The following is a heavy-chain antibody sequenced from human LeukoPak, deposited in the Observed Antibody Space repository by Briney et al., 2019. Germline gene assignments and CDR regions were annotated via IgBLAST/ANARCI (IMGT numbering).Heavy chain of an antibody. V-gene: IGHV4-61*02. CDR1: GGSISSGSYY. CDR2: IYTSGST. CDR3: ARGVGAGGFDL. D-gene: IGHD1-26*01. Sequence: SETLSLTCTVSGGSISSGSYYWSWIRQPAGKGLEWIGRIYTSGSTNYNPSLKSRVTISVDTPKNHFSLKLSSVTAADPAVYYCARGVGAGGFDLWGRGTLVTVSS. J-gene: IGHJ2*01.